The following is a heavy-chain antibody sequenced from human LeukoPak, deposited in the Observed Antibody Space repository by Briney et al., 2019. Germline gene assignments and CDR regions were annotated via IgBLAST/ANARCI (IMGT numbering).Heavy chain of an antibody. J-gene: IGHJ4*02. Sequence: GGSLRLSCAASGFTFSSYGMHWVRQAPGKGLEWVAFIRYDGSNKYYADSVKGRFTISRDNSKNTLYLQMNSLRAEDTAVYYCAKDLETYYYDSSGSLDYWGQGTLVTVSS. D-gene: IGHD3-22*01. CDR2: IRYDGSNK. V-gene: IGHV3-30*02. CDR3: AKDLETYYYDSSGSLDY. CDR1: GFTFSSYG.